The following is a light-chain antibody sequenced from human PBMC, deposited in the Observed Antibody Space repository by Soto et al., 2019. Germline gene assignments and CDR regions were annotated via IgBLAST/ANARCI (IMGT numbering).Light chain of an antibody. CDR1: QRISTH. CDR3: QQSYRTPRT. J-gene: IGKJ1*01. Sequence: DIQMTQSPSSLSATVGDTITITCRASQRISTHLNWYQQKPGKAPNLLIYAAYNLQSGLPSRFSGSGSGTDFTLTISSLQPEDFATYYCQQSYRTPRTFGQGTKVESK. V-gene: IGKV1-39*01. CDR2: AAY.